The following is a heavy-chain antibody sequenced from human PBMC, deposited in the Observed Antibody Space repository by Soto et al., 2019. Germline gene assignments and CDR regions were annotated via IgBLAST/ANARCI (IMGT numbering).Heavy chain of an antibody. CDR3: ARDIASRRFDY. CDR1: GLTFSNHG. J-gene: IGHJ4*02. V-gene: IGHV3-33*01. D-gene: IGHD6-6*01. CDR2: IWYDGSDK. Sequence: GSLIRSCEAAGLTFSNHGMHWVRQAPGKGLEWVAVIWYDGSDKYYADSVKGRFTISRDNSKNTLYLQMDSLRVEDTAVYYCARDIASRRFDYLGQGTLVTVSS.